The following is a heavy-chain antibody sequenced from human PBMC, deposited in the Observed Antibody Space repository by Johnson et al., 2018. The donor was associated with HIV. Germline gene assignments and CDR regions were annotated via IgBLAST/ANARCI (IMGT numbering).Heavy chain of an antibody. CDR2: IRGSGGST. V-gene: IGHV3-23*04. Sequence: VQLVESGGGLVQPGGSLRLSCAASGFTFSSYAMGWVRQAPGKGLEWVSGIRGSGGSTNYADSVQGRFTISRDNSKNTLYLEMYSLRAEDTAVDDCVKERDYDSSGYFALLSVGEGPDAFDIWGQGTRVTVSS. CDR1: GFTFSSYA. D-gene: IGHD3-22*01. J-gene: IGHJ3*02. CDR3: VKERDYDSSGYFALLSVGEGPDAFDI.